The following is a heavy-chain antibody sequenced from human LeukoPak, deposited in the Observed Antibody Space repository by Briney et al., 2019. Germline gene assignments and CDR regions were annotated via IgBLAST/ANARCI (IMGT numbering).Heavy chain of an antibody. CDR2: ISSSSSYI. Sequence: PGRSLRLSCAASGFTFDDYAMHWVRQAPGKGLEWVSCISSSSSYIYYADSVKGRFTISRDNAKNSLYLQMNSLRAEDTAVYYCARAHNWKYGSFDFWGQGTLVTVSS. V-gene: IGHV3-21*01. CDR3: ARAHNWKYGSFDF. CDR1: GFTFDDYA. D-gene: IGHD1-7*01. J-gene: IGHJ4*02.